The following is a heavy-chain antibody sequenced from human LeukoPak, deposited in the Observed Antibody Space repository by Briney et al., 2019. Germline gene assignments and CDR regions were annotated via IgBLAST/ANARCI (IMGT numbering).Heavy chain of an antibody. V-gene: IGHV3-48*04. CDR3: AKDRPPTTLYYYYYYYMDV. D-gene: IGHD4-11*01. CDR2: IGRSGDRTT. Sequence: GGSLRLSCAASGFTFSIYSLNWVRQAPGKGLEWVAYIGRSGDRTTKYADSVKGRFTISRDNAENSLFLQMNSLRAEDTAVYYCAKDRPPTTLYYYYYYYMDVWGKGTTVTVSS. CDR1: GFTFSIYS. J-gene: IGHJ6*03.